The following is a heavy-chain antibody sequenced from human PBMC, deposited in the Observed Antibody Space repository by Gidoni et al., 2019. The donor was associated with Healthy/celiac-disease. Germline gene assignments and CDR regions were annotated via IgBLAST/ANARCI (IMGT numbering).Heavy chain of an antibody. D-gene: IGHD4-4*01. J-gene: IGHJ6*02. V-gene: IGHV3-21*01. CDR1: GLTLRSAS. CDR2: VSSSTSSF. Sequence: EVQLGESGGGLVKPGGSLRLSCPASGLTLRSASMNWVRRAPGKGLGGVQSVSSSTSSFYYAASVKGRFTISRDNAKNSLYLRMNSLRAEDTAVYYCARDGADYRNSGYYGMDVWGQGTTVTVS. CDR3: ARDGADYRNSGYYGMDV.